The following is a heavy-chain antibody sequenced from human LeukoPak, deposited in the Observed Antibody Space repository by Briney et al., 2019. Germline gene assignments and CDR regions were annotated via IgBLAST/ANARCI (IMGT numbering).Heavy chain of an antibody. CDR2: ISGSGGTT. CDR1: GFTFSSFA. CDR3: AKVADSSGYYPFDY. D-gene: IGHD3-22*01. J-gene: IGHJ4*02. Sequence: GGSLRLSCAASGFTFSSFAMIWVRQAPGERLEWVSGISGSGGTTYYADSVKGRFSISRDNSKNTLHLQMNSLRAEDTAVYFCAKVADSSGYYPFDYWGQGTLVTISS. V-gene: IGHV3-23*01.